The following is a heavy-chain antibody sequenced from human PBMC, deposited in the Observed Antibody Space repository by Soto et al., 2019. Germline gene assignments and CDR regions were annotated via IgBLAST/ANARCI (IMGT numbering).Heavy chain of an antibody. CDR1: GFTFSSCG. CDR3: AKWSAAAGKAAKQYYYYYYGLDV. J-gene: IGHJ6*02. CDR2: ISYDGSNK. V-gene: IGHV3-30*18. D-gene: IGHD6-13*01. Sequence: GGSLRLSCAAAGFTFSSCGMHWVRQAPGKGREWVAVISYDGSNKYYADSVKGRFTISRDNSKTTLYLQMNSLSAEDTAVYYCAKWSAAAGKAAKQYYYYYYGLDVWGQGTTVPV.